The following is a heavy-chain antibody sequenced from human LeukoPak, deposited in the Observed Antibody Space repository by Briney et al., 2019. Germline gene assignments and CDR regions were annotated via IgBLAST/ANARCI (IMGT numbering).Heavy chain of an antibody. D-gene: IGHD2-15*01. CDR2: ISAYNGNT. CDR3: ARASYCSDGSCYSDY. J-gene: IGHJ4*02. V-gene: IGHV1-18*01. Sequence: ASVKVSCKASGYTFTSYSISWVRQAPGQGLEWMGWISAYNGNTIYAQKVEGRVTMTTDTSTSTAYMALRSLKSDDTAVYYCARASYCSDGSCYSDYWGQGTLVTVSS. CDR1: GYTFTSYS.